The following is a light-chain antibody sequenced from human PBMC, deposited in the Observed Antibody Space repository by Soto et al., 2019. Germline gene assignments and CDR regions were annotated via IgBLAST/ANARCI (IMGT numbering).Light chain of an antibody. Sequence: EIVLTQSPGTLSLSPGERATLSCRASQSVSSSYLAWYQQKPGQAPRLLIYGASSRATGIPDRFSGSGSGTDFTLTINRLEPEDCAVYYCQQFCSSPMYTFGQGTELEIK. CDR3: QQFCSSPMYT. CDR1: QSVSSSY. J-gene: IGKJ2*01. CDR2: GAS. V-gene: IGKV3-20*01.